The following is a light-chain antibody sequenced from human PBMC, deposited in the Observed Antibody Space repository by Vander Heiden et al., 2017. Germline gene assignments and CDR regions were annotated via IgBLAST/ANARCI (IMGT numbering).Light chain of an antibody. J-gene: IGKJ1*01. V-gene: IGKV4-1*01. CDR3: QQYYSTPRT. CDR1: QSVLYSSNNKNY. CDR2: WAS. Sequence: MVTTPPPDLFAVSLGERATINCKSSQSVLYSSNNKNYLAWYQQKPGQPPKLLIYWASTRESGVPDRFSGSGSGTDFTLTISSLQAEDVAVYYCQQYYSTPRTFGQGTKVEIK.